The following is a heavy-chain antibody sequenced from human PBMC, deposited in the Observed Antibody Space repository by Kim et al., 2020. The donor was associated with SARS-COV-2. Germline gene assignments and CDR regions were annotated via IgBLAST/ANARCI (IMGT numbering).Heavy chain of an antibody. CDR1: GFTFSSYW. CDR2: INGDGGST. J-gene: IGHJ4*02. V-gene: IGHV3-74*01. Sequence: GGSLRLSCAASGFTFSSYWMHWVRQAPGKGLEWVSRINGDGGSTVYADSVKGRFTISRDNAKNTVYLQMNSLRAEDTAVYYCVRAGWGYCSGGRCNSGGYMDDWGQGTLVTVSS. CDR3: VRAGWGYCSGGRCNSGGYMDD. D-gene: IGHD2-15*01.